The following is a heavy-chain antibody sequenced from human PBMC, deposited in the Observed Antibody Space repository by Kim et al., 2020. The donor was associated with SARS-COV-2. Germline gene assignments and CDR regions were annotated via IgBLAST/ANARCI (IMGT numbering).Heavy chain of an antibody. V-gene: IGHV3-53*01. D-gene: IGHD2-21*02. J-gene: IGHJ6*02. CDR3: ARLGPVTANYYYGMDV. Sequence: DSVGGRFTNSRDNARNTVYFQRNSLRAEDTAVYYCARLGPVTANYYYGMDVWGQGTTVTVSS.